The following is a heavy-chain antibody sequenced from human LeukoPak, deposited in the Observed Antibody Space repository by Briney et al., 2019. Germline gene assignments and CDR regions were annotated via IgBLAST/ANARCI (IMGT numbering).Heavy chain of an antibody. D-gene: IGHD3-22*01. CDR2: ISYDGSNK. J-gene: IGHJ6*02. CDR3: AKDFYDSTGYYYYYYYGMDV. CDR1: GFTFSSYG. Sequence: GGSLRLSCAASGFTFSSYGMHWVRQAPGKGLEWVAVISYDGSNKYYADSVKGRFTISRDNSKNTLYLQMNSLRAEDTAVYYCAKDFYDSTGYYYYYYYGMDVWGQGTTVTVSS. V-gene: IGHV3-30*18.